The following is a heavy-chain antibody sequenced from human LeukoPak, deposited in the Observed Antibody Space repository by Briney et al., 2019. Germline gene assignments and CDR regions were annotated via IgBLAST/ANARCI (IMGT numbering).Heavy chain of an antibody. J-gene: IGHJ5*02. Sequence: ASVKVSCKASGYTFTGYYMHWVRQAPGKGLEWMGLVDPEDGETIYAEKFQGRVTITADTSTDTAYMELSSLRSEDTAVYYCATTAYCGGDCHNWFDPWGQGTLVTVSS. V-gene: IGHV1-69-2*01. D-gene: IGHD2-21*02. CDR1: GYTFTGYY. CDR2: VDPEDGET. CDR3: ATTAYCGGDCHNWFDP.